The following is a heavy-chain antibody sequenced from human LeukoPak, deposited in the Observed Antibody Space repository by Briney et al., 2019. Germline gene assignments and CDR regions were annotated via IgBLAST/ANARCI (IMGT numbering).Heavy chain of an antibody. Sequence: PGGSLRLSCAASGFTFSRYWMHWVRQAPGKGLMWVSRISPDGSTTLYADSVKGRFTISRDNAKNTLYLQMNSLRAEDTAVYYCARDLDGYRSGNGAWGQGTLVTVSS. CDR1: GFTFSRYW. D-gene: IGHD5-12*01. J-gene: IGHJ5*02. CDR2: ISPDGSTT. V-gene: IGHV3-74*03. CDR3: ARDLDGYRSGNGA.